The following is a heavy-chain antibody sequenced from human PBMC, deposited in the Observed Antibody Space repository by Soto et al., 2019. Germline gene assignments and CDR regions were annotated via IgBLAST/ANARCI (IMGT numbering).Heavy chain of an antibody. CDR1: EFTVSSNY. J-gene: IGHJ6*02. D-gene: IGHD3-3*01. V-gene: IGHV3-53*01. Sequence: EVQLVESGGGLIQPGGSLRVSCAASEFTVSSNYMTWVRQAPGKGLEWVSVIDTAGRANYAESVKGRFTNSRDNSKNTLYLEMKRLRVEDTAVYYCARGATYYYFWSGHYTSYTYYGMDVWGQGTTVTVS. CDR2: IDTAGRA. CDR3: ARGATYYYFWSGHYTSYTYYGMDV.